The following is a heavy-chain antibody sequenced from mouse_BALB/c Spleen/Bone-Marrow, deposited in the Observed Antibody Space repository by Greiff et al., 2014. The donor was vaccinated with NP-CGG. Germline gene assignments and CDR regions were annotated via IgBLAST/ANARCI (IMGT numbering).Heavy chain of an antibody. Sequence: EVKLMESGGDLVKPGGSLKLSCAASGFTFSDFYMFWFRQAPEKRLEWVATISDGGTYTYYPGSVKGRFTISRDNAKNNLYLQMSSLKSEDTAMYYCARSGERYGAMDYWGQGTSVTVSS. CDR1: GFTFSDFY. CDR2: ISDGGTYT. J-gene: IGHJ4*01. V-gene: IGHV5-4*02. D-gene: IGHD1-1*02. CDR3: ARSGERYGAMDY.